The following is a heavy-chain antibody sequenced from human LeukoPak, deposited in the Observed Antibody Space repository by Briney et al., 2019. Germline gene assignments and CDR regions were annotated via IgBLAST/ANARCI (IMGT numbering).Heavy chain of an antibody. V-gene: IGHV3-7*01. J-gene: IGHJ3*02. CDR1: GIAFSNYW. CDR2: INPDGCEK. Sequence: PGGPLRLSCAAAGIAFSNYWMSWVRQAPGKGLEWVANINPDGCEKNYAHSVKGRFTISRDNAKNSLSLQMNSLRAEDMAVYYCATEPGIGYAFDIWGQGRMVTVSS. CDR3: ATEPGIGYAFDI. D-gene: IGHD3-10*01.